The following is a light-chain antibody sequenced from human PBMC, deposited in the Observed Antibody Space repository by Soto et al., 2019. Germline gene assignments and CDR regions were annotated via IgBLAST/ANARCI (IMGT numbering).Light chain of an antibody. CDR1: QSVLYSSNNKNY. Sequence: DIVMTQSPHSLAVSLGERATINCKSSQSVLYSSNNKNYLAWYQQRPGQPPKLLIYWASTRESGVPDRFSGSGSGSDFTLTITSLQVEDVATYYCQHYYTAPYTFGQGTKLEIK. J-gene: IGKJ2*01. V-gene: IGKV4-1*01. CDR2: WAS. CDR3: QHYYTAPYT.